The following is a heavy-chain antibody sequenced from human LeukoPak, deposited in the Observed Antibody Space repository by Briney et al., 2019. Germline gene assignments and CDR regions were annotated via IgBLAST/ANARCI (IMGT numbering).Heavy chain of an antibody. V-gene: IGHV4-38-2*02. J-gene: IGHJ4*02. CDR3: ATYYYYGSGSPY. CDR2: IYYSGSI. D-gene: IGHD3-10*01. Sequence: SETLSLTCTVSGYSISSGYYWVWIRQPPGKGLEWIGSIYYSGSIYYNPSLKSRVTISVDTSKNQFSLKLSFVTAADTAVYYCATYYYYGSGSPYWGQGTLVTVSS. CDR1: GYSISSGYY.